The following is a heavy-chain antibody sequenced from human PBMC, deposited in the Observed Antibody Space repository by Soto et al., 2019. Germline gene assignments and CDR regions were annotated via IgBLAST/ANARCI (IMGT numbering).Heavy chain of an antibody. CDR3: ARDGVGATTGFDAFDI. CDR2: TYYRSKWYN. V-gene: IGHV6-1*01. CDR1: GDSVSSNSAA. J-gene: IGHJ3*02. Sequence: SQTLSLTCAISGDSVSSNSAAWNWIRQSPSRGLEWLGRTYYRSKWYNDYAVSVKSRITINPDTSKNQFSLQLNSATPEDTAVYYCARDGVGATTGFDAFDIWGQGTMVTVSS. D-gene: IGHD1-26*01.